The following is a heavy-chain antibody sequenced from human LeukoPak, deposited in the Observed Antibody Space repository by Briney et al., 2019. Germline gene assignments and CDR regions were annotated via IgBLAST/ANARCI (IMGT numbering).Heavy chain of an antibody. Sequence: GASVKVSCKASGYTFTSYDINWVRQATGQGLEWMGWMNPNSGNTGYAQKFQGRVTMTRNTSISTAYMELSSLRSEGTAVYYCARGVGYSSSYDFDYWGQGTLVTVSS. CDR1: GYTFTSYD. CDR3: ARGVGYSSSYDFDY. V-gene: IGHV1-8*01. CDR2: MNPNSGNT. D-gene: IGHD6-13*01. J-gene: IGHJ4*02.